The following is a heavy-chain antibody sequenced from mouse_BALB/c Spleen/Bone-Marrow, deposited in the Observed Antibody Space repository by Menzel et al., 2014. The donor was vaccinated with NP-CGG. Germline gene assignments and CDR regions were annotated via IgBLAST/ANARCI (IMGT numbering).Heavy chain of an antibody. CDR3: ARYYYGYYFDY. CDR2: IDPANGNT. V-gene: IGHV14-3*02. D-gene: IGHD1-2*01. J-gene: IGHJ2*01. Sequence: EVQLQQSGAELVKPGASVKLSCTASGFNIKDTHMHWVKQRPEQGLEWIGRIDPANGNTKYDPKFQGKATITADTSSNTAYLQLSSLTSEDTAVYYCARYYYGYYFDYWGQGTTLTVSS. CDR1: GFNIKDTH.